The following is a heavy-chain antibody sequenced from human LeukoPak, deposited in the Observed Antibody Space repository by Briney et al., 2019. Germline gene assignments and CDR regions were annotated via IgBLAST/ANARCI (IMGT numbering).Heavy chain of an antibody. CDR1: GYTFTGYY. CDR3: ARVTDDYGDYYYGMDV. CDR2: INPNSGGT. D-gene: IGHD4-17*01. V-gene: IGHV1-2*02. Sequence: ASVKVSCKASGYTFTGYYMHWVRQAPGQGLEWMGWINPNSGGTNYAQKFQGRVTMTRDTSISTAYMELSRLRSDDTDVYYCARVTDDYGDYYYGMDVWGQGTTVTVSS. J-gene: IGHJ6*02.